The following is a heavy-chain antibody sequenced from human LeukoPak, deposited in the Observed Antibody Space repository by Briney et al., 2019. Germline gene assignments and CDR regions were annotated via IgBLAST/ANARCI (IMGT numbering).Heavy chain of an antibody. CDR3: AKDMGYCSGGSCYVDAFDT. V-gene: IGHV3-9*01. CDR1: GFTFDDYA. D-gene: IGHD2-15*01. J-gene: IGHJ3*02. Sequence: GGSLRLSCAASGFTFDDYAMHWVRQAPGKGLEWVSGISWNSGSIGYADSVKGRFTISRDNAKNSLYLQMNSLRAEDTALYYCAKDMGYCSGGSCYVDAFDTWGQGTMVTVSS. CDR2: ISWNSGSI.